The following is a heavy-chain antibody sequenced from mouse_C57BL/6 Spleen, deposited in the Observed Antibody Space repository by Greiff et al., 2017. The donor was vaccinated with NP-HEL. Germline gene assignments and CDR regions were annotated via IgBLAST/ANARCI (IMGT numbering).Heavy chain of an antibody. Sequence: EVMLVESGGGLVQPGGSLKLSCAASGFTFSDYYMYWVRQTPEKRLEWVAYISNGGGSTYYPDTVKGRFTISRDNAKNTLYLQMSRLKSEDTAMYYCARHLDYFDYWGQGTTLTVSS. CDR2: ISNGGGST. V-gene: IGHV5-12*01. CDR1: GFTFSDYY. J-gene: IGHJ2*01. CDR3: ARHLDYFDY.